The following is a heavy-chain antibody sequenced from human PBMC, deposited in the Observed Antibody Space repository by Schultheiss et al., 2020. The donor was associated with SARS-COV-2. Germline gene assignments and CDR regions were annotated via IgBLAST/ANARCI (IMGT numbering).Heavy chain of an antibody. CDR3: AKLSREAEFDW. CDR2: ILYSGST. Sequence: SETLSLTCAVYGGSFSGYYWSWIRQPPGKGLEWIGSILYSGSTNYNPSLKSRATISVDTSKNQFSLKLTSVTAADTAVYYCAKLSREAEFDWWGQGTLVTVSS. D-gene: IGHD3-16*02. V-gene: IGHV4-34*12. CDR1: GGSFSGYY. J-gene: IGHJ4*02.